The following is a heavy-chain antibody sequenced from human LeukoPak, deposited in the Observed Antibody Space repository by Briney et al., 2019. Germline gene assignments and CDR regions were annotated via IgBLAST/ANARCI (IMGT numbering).Heavy chain of an antibody. J-gene: IGHJ6*03. CDR1: VFTFSNYA. D-gene: IGHD6-13*01. CDR2: VGGSGGST. Sequence: GGSLRLSCAASVFTFSNYAMSWVRQAPGKGLEWVSLVGGSGGSTFYADSVKGRFTISRDNSKNTLYLEMNSLRADDTAVYYCAKSGSSSRDYMDVWGKGTTVIVSS. V-gene: IGHV3-23*01. CDR3: AKSGSSSRDYMDV.